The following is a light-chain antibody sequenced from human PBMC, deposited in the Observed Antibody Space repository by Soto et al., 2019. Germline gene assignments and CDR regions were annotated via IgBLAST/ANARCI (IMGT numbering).Light chain of an antibody. J-gene: IGKJ5*01. CDR1: QSVTSTY. Sequence: EIVLTHSPGTLSLSPCERATLSGRASQSVTSTYLAWYQQKPGQAPRLLIYGASSRAIGIPDRFSGSVSGSDFILTINRLEPEDFAVYYCQQYGSSHTFGQGTRLEIK. CDR3: QQYGSSHT. V-gene: IGKV3-20*01. CDR2: GAS.